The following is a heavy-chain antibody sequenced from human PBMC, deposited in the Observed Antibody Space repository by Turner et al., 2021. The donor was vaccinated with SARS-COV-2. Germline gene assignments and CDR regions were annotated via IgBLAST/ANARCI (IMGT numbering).Heavy chain of an antibody. CDR2: SCYRETT. Sequence: QVQLQESGPGLVEPSETLSLTCTVSGGSLNSRGYYWSWIRQRPGKGLEWIGYSCYRETTHFNPSLKSRASISMDTSANHFSLKLTSVTAADTAIYDCARVPYSGNYEDGSFDLWGRGTLVTVSS. CDR3: ARVPYSGNYEDGSFDL. V-gene: IGHV4-31*03. D-gene: IGHD4-4*01. J-gene: IGHJ2*01. CDR1: GGSLNSRGYY.